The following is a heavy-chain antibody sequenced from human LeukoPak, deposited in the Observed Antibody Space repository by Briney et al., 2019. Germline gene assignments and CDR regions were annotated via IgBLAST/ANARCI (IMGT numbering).Heavy chain of an antibody. CDR2: ISNDGSEK. V-gene: IGHV3-30-3*01. Sequence: LSGGSLRLSCAVSGFTFSSYPMHWGRQAPGKGLEWVAVISNDGSEKHYADPVKGRFTISRDNSKNTLYLQMNSLRAEDTAVYYCAREGSSGYYPYWGQGILVTVSS. J-gene: IGHJ4*02. CDR3: AREGSSGYYPY. D-gene: IGHD3-22*01. CDR1: GFTFSSYP.